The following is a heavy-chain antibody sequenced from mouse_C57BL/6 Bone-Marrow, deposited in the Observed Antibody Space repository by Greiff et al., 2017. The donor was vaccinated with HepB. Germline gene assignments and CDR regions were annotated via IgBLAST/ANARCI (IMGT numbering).Heavy chain of an antibody. CDR3: ARYGSSSWYFDV. D-gene: IGHD1-1*01. CDR1: GYAFSSSW. CDR2: IYPGDGDT. J-gene: IGHJ1*03. V-gene: IGHV1-82*01. Sequence: QVQLQQSGPELVKPGASVKISCKASGYAFSSSWMNWVKQRPGKGLEWIGRIYPGDGDTNYNGKFKGKATLTADNSSSTAYMQLSSLTSEDSAVYFCARYGSSSWYFDVWGTGTTVTVSS.